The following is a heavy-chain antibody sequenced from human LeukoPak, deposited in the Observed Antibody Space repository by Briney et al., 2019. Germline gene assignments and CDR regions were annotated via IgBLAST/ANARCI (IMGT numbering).Heavy chain of an antibody. CDR2: IYYSGST. V-gene: IGHV4-59*01. CDR3: ARGIWGYSSGPNDY. Sequence: SETLSLTCTVSGGSISSYYWSWIRQPPGKRLDWIGYIYYSGSTNYNPSLKCRVTISVDTSKNQFSLKLSSVTAADTAVYYCARGIWGYSSGPNDYWGQGTLVTVSS. CDR1: GGSISSYY. D-gene: IGHD6-19*01. J-gene: IGHJ4*02.